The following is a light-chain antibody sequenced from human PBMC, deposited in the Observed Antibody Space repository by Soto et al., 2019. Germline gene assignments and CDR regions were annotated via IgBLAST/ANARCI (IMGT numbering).Light chain of an antibody. J-gene: IGKJ5*01. Sequence: GDRVTITCRASQGISSALAWYQQKPGKAPKLLIYEASILQSGVPSRFSGSGFGTNFTLTITSLQPEDSATYFCQQAKSFPLTFGQGTRLEIK. CDR2: EAS. V-gene: IGKV1-13*02. CDR3: QQAKSFPLT. CDR1: QGISSA.